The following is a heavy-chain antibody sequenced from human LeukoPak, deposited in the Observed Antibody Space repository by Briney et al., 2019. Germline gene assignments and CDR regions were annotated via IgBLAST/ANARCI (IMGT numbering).Heavy chain of an antibody. D-gene: IGHD3-22*01. V-gene: IGHV3-23*01. CDR3: AKDGYYYYDSSGYYYPIFDY. J-gene: IGHJ4*02. CDR1: GFTFSSYA. CDR2: ISGSGGST. Sequence: PGGSLRLSCAASGFTFSSYAMSWVRQAPGKGLEWVSAISGSGGSTYYADSVKGRFTISRDNSKNTLYLQMNSLGAEDTAVYYCAKDGYYYYDSSGYYYPIFDYWGQGTLVTVSS.